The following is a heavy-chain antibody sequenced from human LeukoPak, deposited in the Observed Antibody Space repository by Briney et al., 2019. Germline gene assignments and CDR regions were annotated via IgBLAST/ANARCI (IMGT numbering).Heavy chain of an antibody. CDR3: TRDQRSGYSGYDYYYSYYMDV. D-gene: IGHD5-12*01. Sequence: SETLSLTCAVYGGSFSGYYWSWIRQPPGKGLEWIGSIYYSGSTYYNPSLKSRVTISVDTSKNQFSLKLSSVTAADTAVYYCTRDQRSGYSGYDYYYSYYMDVWGKGTTVTVSS. CDR2: IYYSGST. CDR1: GGSFSGYY. J-gene: IGHJ6*03. V-gene: IGHV4-34*01.